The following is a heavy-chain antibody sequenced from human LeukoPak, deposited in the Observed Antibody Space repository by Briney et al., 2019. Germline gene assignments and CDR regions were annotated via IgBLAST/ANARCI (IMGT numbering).Heavy chain of an antibody. Sequence: SVKVSCKASGGTLSSYAISWVRQAPGQGLEWMGGIIPIFGTANYAQKFQGRVTITTDESTSTAYMELSSLRSEDTAVYYCARGYYDSSGYFPLDYWGQGTLVTVSS. CDR1: GGTLSSYA. D-gene: IGHD3-22*01. J-gene: IGHJ4*02. CDR2: IIPIFGTA. CDR3: ARGYYDSSGYFPLDY. V-gene: IGHV1-69*05.